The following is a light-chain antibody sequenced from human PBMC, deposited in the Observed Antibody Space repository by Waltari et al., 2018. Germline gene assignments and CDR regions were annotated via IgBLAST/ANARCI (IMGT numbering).Light chain of an antibody. V-gene: IGLV2-23*02. J-gene: IGLJ3*02. CDR2: EVN. Sequence: QSALTQPASVSGSPGQSITISCTGTSSDVGQYNLVSWYQQHTDQAPKFLIYEVNKRPSGVSNRFSGSKSANTASLTISGLQAEDEADYYCCSYAGSTTWVFGGGTKLTVL. CDR3: CSYAGSTTWV. CDR1: SSDVGQYNL.